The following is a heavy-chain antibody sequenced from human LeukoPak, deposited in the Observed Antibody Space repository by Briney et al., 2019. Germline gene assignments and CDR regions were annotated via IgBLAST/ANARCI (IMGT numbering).Heavy chain of an antibody. D-gene: IGHD6-25*01. Sequence: GVSLRLSCTASGFSVSSNYMSWVRQAPGRGLEWVSVIYSDGSTNYADSVKGRLTISRDNSKNTVYLQMNNLRAEDTAVYYCARAETTAGSYWGQGTLVTVSS. CDR3: ARAETTAGSY. J-gene: IGHJ4*02. CDR2: IYSDGST. CDR1: GFSVSSNY. V-gene: IGHV3-53*01.